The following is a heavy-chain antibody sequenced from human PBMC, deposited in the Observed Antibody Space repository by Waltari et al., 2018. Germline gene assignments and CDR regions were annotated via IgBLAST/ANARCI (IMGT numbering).Heavy chain of an antibody. CDR1: GGSFSGYY. V-gene: IGHV4-34*01. J-gene: IGHJ4*02. CDR3: ARGSAPGFDY. Sequence: QVQLQQWGAGLLKPSETLSLTCAVYGGSFSGYYWSWIRQPPGKGLEWIGEINHSGNTNYNPSLKSRVTISVDTSNNQFSLKLSSVTAADTAVYYCARGSAPGFDYWGQGTLVTVSS. D-gene: IGHD6-25*01. CDR2: INHSGNT.